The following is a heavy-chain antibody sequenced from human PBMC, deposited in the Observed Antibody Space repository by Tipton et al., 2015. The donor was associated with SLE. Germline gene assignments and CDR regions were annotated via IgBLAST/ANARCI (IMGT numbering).Heavy chain of an antibody. Sequence: TLSLTCAVYGGSFSVYHWTWIRQPPGKGLEWIGEINHSGSTKYNPSLKSRVTMSVDKSKDQFSLRLTSVTAADTAVYFCVRGSASGYYGMDVWGQGTTVTVSS. V-gene: IGHV4-34*01. CDR1: GGSFSVYH. J-gene: IGHJ6*02. CDR3: VRGSASGYYGMDV. CDR2: INHSGST.